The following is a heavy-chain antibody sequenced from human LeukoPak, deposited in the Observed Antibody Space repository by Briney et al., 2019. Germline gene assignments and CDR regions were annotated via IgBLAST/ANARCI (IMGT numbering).Heavy chain of an antibody. D-gene: IGHD7-27*01. V-gene: IGHV1-69*13. J-gene: IGHJ4*02. CDR3: ARDPGGTWGFDY. Sequence: SVKVSCKASGGTFISYAISWVRQAPGQGLEWMGGIIPIFGTANYAQKFQGRVTITADESTGTAYMELRSLKSDDTAVYYCARDPGGTWGFDYWGQGALVTVSS. CDR2: IIPIFGTA. CDR1: GGTFISYA.